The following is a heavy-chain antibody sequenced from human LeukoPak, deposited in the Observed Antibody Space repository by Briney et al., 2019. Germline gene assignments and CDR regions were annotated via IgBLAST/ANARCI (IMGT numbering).Heavy chain of an antibody. CDR1: GFTIGSHF. Sequence: GGSLRLSCAVSGFTIGSHFMGWVRHLPGKGLQCVAILEPSGSERNYVDSVKGRFTISRDNAKNSLYLQMNSLRAEDTAVYYCARDTDSWAFDIWGQGTMVTVSS. CDR3: ARDTDSWAFDI. CDR2: LEPSGSER. V-gene: IGHV3-7*01. J-gene: IGHJ3*02. D-gene: IGHD2-21*01.